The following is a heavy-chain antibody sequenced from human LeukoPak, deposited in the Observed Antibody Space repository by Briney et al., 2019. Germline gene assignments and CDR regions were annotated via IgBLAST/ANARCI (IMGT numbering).Heavy chain of an antibody. Sequence: PSETLSLTCAVSGGSISTYYCSWVRQPPGKGLEWIGYIYYSGSTNSNPSLKSRVTISVDTSKNQFSLKLSSVTAADTAVYYCARHVNYYDSSGYYYYYFDYWGQGTLVTVSS. CDR3: ARHVNYYDSSGYYYYYFDY. V-gene: IGHV4-59*08. CDR1: GGSISTYY. CDR2: IYYSGST. D-gene: IGHD3-22*01. J-gene: IGHJ4*02.